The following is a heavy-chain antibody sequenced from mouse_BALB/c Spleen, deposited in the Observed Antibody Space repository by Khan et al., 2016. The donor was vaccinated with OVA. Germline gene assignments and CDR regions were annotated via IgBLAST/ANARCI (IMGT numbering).Heavy chain of an antibody. Sequence: QVQLKESGPGLVAPSQSLSITCTVSGFSLTTYGVNWVRQPPGKGLEWLGVIWGDGNTNYLSSLISRLSISKDNSKSQVFLKLNSLQTEETATYYCVRFTTATRNNYVMDYWGKGASVTVSS. CDR3: VRFTTATRNNYVMDY. D-gene: IGHD1-2*01. J-gene: IGHJ4*01. CDR1: GFSLTTYG. CDR2: IWGDGNT. V-gene: IGHV2-3*01.